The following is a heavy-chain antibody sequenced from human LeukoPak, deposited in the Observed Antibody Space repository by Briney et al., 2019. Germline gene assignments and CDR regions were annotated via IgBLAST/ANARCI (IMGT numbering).Heavy chain of an antibody. D-gene: IGHD2-15*01. CDR3: ARDDGCGGGSCNDAFDM. CDR2: INPNIGGT. Sequence: GASVKVSCKASEYTFSDYYIHWVRQAPGQGLEWMGRINPNIGGTNYAQKFQGRVTMTRDTSINTAYMELSRLKSDDTAVYYCARDDGCGGGSCNDAFDMWGQGTMVTVSS. CDR1: EYTFSDYY. J-gene: IGHJ3*02. V-gene: IGHV1-2*06.